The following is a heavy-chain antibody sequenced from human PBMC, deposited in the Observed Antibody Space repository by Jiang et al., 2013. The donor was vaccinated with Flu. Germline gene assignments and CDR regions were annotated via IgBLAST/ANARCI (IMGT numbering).Heavy chain of an antibody. V-gene: IGHV7-4-1*02. J-gene: IGHJ6*02. Sequence: QSGSELKKPGASVKLSCKASGYMFTTYTINWVRQAPGQGLEWMGWINTKSGNATYAQGFTGRFVLSLDTSLKTTYLQISSLKSEDTAVYYCARDVAASVFSYYYYGMDVWGQGTTVTVSS. D-gene: IGHD6-13*01. CDR3: ARDVAASVFSYYYYGMDV. CDR1: GYMFTTYT. CDR2: INTKSGNA.